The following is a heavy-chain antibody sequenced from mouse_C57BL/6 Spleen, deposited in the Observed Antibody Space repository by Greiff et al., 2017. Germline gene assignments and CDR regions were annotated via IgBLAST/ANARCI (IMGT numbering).Heavy chain of an antibody. J-gene: IGHJ2*01. V-gene: IGHV1-82*01. D-gene: IGHD1-1*01. CDR1: GYAFSSSW. CDR3: AREDYYYGSSYYFDY. CDR2: IYPGDGDT. Sequence: VQLQQSGPELVKPGASVKISCKASGYAFSSSWMNWVKQRPGKGLEWIGRIYPGDGDTNYNGKFKGKATLTADKSSSTAYRQLSSLTSEDSAVYFCAREDYYYGSSYYFDYWGQGTTLTVSS.